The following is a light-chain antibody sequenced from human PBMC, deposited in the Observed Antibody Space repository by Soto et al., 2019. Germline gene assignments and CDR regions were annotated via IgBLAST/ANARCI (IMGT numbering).Light chain of an antibody. CDR3: QQYGGSPPCP. Sequence: ELVLTQSPGTLSLSPGERATLSCRASQSVSSGFLAWYQQKPGQAPRLLIYGASNRATGIPDRFSGSGSGTDFTLTINRLEPEGFAMYYCQQYGGSPPCPFAQGTKVEIK. CDR1: QSVSSGF. J-gene: IGKJ2*02. V-gene: IGKV3-20*01. CDR2: GAS.